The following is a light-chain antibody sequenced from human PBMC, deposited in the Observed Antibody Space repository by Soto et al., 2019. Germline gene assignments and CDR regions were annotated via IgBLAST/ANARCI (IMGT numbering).Light chain of an antibody. CDR1: SSDVGGSNY. CDR3: SSYAGTNNYV. J-gene: IGLJ1*01. V-gene: IGLV2-8*01. CDR2: EVS. Sequence: QSVLTQPPSASGSPGQSVTISCTGTSSDVGGSNYVSWYQQHPGKAPKLMIYEVSERPSGVPDRFSGSKSGNTASLTVSGLQAEDEADYYCSSYAGTNNYVFGTGTKLTVL.